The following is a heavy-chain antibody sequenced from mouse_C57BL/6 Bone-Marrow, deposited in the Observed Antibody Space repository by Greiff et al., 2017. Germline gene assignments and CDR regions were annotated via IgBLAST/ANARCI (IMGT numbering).Heavy chain of an antibody. V-gene: IGHV1-19*01. CDR2: INPYNGGT. CDR3: ERLGGYLAY. Sequence: EVQLQQSGPVLVKPGASVKMSCKASGYTFTDYYMNWVKQSHGKSLEWIGVINPYNGGTSYNQKFKGKATLTVDKPSSTAYMELNSLTSEDSAVYYCERLGGYLAYWGQGTLVTVSA. D-gene: IGHD2-2*01. CDR1: GYTFTDYY. J-gene: IGHJ3*01.